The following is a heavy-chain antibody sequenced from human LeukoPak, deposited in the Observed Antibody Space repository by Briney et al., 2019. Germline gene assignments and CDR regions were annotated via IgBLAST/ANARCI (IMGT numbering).Heavy chain of an antibody. CDR3: ARDESSGLSG. V-gene: IGHV4-39*07. Sequence: SETLSLTCTVSGVSISTSRYYWGWIRQPPGKGLEWIGNIYYTAPTYYNASLESRVTISLDTSKNQFSLKLSSVTAADTAVYYCARDESSGLSGWGQGTLVTVSS. D-gene: IGHD6-19*01. CDR1: GVSISTSRYY. J-gene: IGHJ4*02. CDR2: IYYTAPT.